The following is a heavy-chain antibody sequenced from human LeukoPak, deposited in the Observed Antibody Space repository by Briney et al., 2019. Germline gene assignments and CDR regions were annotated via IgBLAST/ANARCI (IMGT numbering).Heavy chain of an antibody. CDR3: ARIQVRGYPRCSSGCYFDY. Sequence: PGGSLRLSCTASGFSSSDYWMSWGRAGPGGGVEWVANIRQDGSETYYVDSVKGRFTIFRDTAKNSLYLQMNSLRSEDMAVYYCARIQVRGYPRCSSGCYFDYWGQGTLVTVTS. D-gene: IGHD6-19*01. CDR2: IRQDGSET. CDR1: GFSSSDYW. J-gene: IGHJ4*02. V-gene: IGHV3-7*01.